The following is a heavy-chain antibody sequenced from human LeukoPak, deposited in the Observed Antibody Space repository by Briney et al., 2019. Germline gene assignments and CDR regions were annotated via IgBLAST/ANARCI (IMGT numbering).Heavy chain of an antibody. CDR2: IRYDENKR. CDR1: GFTFSNYG. J-gene: IGHJ6*03. CDR3: VNRLGGYCSSSSCYTEYYYMDV. D-gene: IGHD2-2*02. Sequence: GGSLRLFCAASGFTFSNYGMHWVRQAPGKGLEWVAFIRYDENKRHYADSVKGRFTISRDNSKNTLYLQMNSLRTEDTAVYYCVNRLGGYCSSSSCYTEYYYMDVWGKGTTVTVSS. V-gene: IGHV3-30*02.